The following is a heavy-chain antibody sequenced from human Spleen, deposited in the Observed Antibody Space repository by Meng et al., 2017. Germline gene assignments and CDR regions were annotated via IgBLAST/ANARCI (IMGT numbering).Heavy chain of an antibody. CDR2: ISFNGRTV. D-gene: IGHD3-10*01. Sequence: SLRLSCAASGFTFDEYAMHWVRQVPGKGLEWVSGISFNGRTVGYADSVKGRFTISRDNAKNSLYLQMSSLRAEDTGVYYCARVFGWYFDLWGRGTLVTVSS. CDR3: ARVFGWYFDL. V-gene: IGHV3-9*01. CDR1: GFTFDEYA. J-gene: IGHJ2*01.